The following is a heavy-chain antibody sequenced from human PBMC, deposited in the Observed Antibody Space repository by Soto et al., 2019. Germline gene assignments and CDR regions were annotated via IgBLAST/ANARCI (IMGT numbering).Heavy chain of an antibody. CDR3: ARDPTNDYGDDTFDY. CDR2: IIPSYDRA. CDR1: GDAFKSYA. V-gene: IGHV1-69*06. J-gene: IGHJ4*02. D-gene: IGHD4-17*01. Sequence: QVLLLQSGGEVKRPGSSVKVSCKASGDAFKSYAISWVRQAPGQGLEYMGGIIPSYDRAKYAQKFQGRHTVTADIYTSTVYMELSGLKSEDTAVYFCARDPTNDYGDDTFDYWGQGTKVIVSS.